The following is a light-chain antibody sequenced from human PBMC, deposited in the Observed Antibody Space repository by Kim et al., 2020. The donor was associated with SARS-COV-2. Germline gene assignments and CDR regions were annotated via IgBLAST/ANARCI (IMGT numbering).Light chain of an antibody. J-gene: IGLJ3*02. CDR1: SSDVGSYNH. Sequence: QSVTISCTGNSSDVGSYNHVSWYQQHPGTAPKLMIYDVSKRPSGVPERFSGSKSGNTASLTISGLQAEDEADYYCCSSAGGYTWVFGGGTGLTVL. CDR2: DVS. CDR3: CSSAGGYTWV. V-gene: IGLV2-11*03.